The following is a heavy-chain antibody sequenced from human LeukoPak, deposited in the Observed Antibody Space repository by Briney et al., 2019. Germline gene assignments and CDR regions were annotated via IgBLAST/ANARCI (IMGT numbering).Heavy chain of an antibody. J-gene: IGHJ4*02. CDR2: INPSGGST. D-gene: IGHD2-21*02. V-gene: IGHV1-46*01. Sequence: ASVKVSCKASGYTFTDYYIHWVRQAPGQGLEWMGIINPSGGSTSYAQKFQGRVTMTRDTSTSTVYMELSSLRSEDTAVYYCARGPDRDFNCGGDCGVIDYWGQGTLVTVSS. CDR1: GYTFTDYY. CDR3: ARGPDRDFNCGGDCGVIDY.